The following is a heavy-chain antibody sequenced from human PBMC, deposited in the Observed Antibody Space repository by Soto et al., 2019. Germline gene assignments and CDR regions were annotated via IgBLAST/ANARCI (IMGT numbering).Heavy chain of an antibody. Sequence: GGSLRLSCAASGFTFDDYGMSWVRQAPGKGLEWVSGINWNGGSTGYADSVKGRFTISRDNAKNSLYLQMNSLRAEDTAVYYCAKLPGYSSSWYFFDYWGQGTLVTVSS. J-gene: IGHJ4*02. CDR2: INWNGGST. D-gene: IGHD6-13*01. V-gene: IGHV3-20*04. CDR1: GFTFDDYG. CDR3: AKLPGYSSSWYFFDY.